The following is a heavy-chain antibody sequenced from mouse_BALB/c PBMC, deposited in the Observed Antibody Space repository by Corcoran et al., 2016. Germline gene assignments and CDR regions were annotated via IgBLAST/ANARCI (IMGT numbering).Heavy chain of an antibody. J-gene: IGHJ4*01. Sequence: QVTLKESGPGILQHSQTLSLTCSFSGFSLSTSGMGVGRIRQPSGEGLEWLADNWWDDNKYYNPSLKSRLTISKDTSSNQVFLKITSVDTADTATYYCARREDYDAMDYWGQGTSVTVSS. CDR3: ARREDYDAMDY. V-gene: IGHV8-5*01. CDR2: NWWDDNK. CDR1: GFSLSTSGMG.